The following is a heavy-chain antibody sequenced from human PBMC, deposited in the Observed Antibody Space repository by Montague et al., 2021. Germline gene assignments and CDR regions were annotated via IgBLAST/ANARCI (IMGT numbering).Heavy chain of an antibody. Sequence: SQTLSLTYTVSGDSLSSVGYSWTWIRQHPGKGLEWIGYMYYSGSTYYNPSLKSRVTISGDTSKNHFSLRLTSVTAADTAVYYCARGRLATGDFDYWGQGTLVTVSS. CDR3: ARGRLATGDFDY. CDR2: MYYSGST. J-gene: IGHJ4*02. D-gene: IGHD6-13*01. CDR1: GDSLSSVGYS. V-gene: IGHV4-31*03.